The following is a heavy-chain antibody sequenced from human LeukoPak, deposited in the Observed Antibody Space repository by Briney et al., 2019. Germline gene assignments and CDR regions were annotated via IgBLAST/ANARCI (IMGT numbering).Heavy chain of an antibody. Sequence: GGSLRLSCAASGFTFSDYYMSWIRQAPGRGLEWLSYITGLGYTNHADSVRGRFTISRDNAKNSLYLQMNSLRAEDTAVYYCARVQTSYGPRLYGMDVWGQGTTVTVS. CDR2: ITGLGYT. J-gene: IGHJ6*02. D-gene: IGHD5-18*01. CDR3: ARVQTSYGPRLYGMDV. V-gene: IGHV3-11*05. CDR1: GFTFSDYY.